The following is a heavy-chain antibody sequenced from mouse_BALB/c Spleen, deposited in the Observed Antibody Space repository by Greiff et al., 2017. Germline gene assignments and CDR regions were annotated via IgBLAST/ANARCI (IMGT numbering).Heavy chain of an antibody. CDR2: ISYSGST. J-gene: IGHJ1*01. CDR3: ARRMAYYGSTYWYFDV. D-gene: IGHD1-1*01. CDR1: GYSITSDYA. Sequence: EVKLVESGPGLVKPSQSLSLTCTVTGYSITSDYAWNWIRQFPGNKLEWMGYISYSGSTSYNPSLKSRISITRDTSKNQFFLQLNSVTTEDTATYYCARRMAYYGSTYWYFDVWGAGTTVTVSS. V-gene: IGHV3-2*02.